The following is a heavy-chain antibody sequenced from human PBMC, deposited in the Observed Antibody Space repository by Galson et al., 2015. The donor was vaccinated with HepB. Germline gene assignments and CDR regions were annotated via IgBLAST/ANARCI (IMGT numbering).Heavy chain of an antibody. Sequence: ETLSLTCTVSGGSISSSSYYWGWIRQPPGKGLEWIGSIYYSGSTYYNPSLKSRVTISVDTSKNQFSLKLSSLTAADTAVYYCARDYPEQLGIVVVPAAMGYWGQGTLVTVSS. D-gene: IGHD2-2*01. CDR3: ARDYPEQLGIVVVPAAMGY. V-gene: IGHV4-39*07. CDR1: GGSISSSSYY. J-gene: IGHJ4*02. CDR2: IYYSGST.